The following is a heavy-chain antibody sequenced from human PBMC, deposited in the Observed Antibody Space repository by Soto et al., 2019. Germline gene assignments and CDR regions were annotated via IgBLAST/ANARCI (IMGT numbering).Heavy chain of an antibody. D-gene: IGHD1-1*01. Sequence: GASVKVSCKASGYTFTGYYMHWVRQAPGHGLEWMGWINPKTGGTNYAQKFQGRVTMTRDMSISTAYMDLSRLRSDDTAVYYCARESLDRDDAFDIWGQGTMVTVSS. V-gene: IGHV1-2*02. CDR2: INPKTGGT. CDR3: ARESLDRDDAFDI. J-gene: IGHJ3*02. CDR1: GYTFTGYY.